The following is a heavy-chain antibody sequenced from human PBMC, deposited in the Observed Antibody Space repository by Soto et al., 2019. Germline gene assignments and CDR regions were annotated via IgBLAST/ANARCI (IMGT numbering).Heavy chain of an antibody. Sequence: GGSLRLSCAASGFTFDDYGMSWVRQAPGKGLEWVSGINWNGGSTGYADSVKGRFTISRANAKNSLYLQMNSLRAEDTALYHCARHATMVRGKNYYYYYMDVWGKGTTVTVSS. CDR1: GFTFDDYG. CDR2: INWNGGST. J-gene: IGHJ6*03. CDR3: ARHATMVRGKNYYYYYMDV. V-gene: IGHV3-20*01. D-gene: IGHD3-10*01.